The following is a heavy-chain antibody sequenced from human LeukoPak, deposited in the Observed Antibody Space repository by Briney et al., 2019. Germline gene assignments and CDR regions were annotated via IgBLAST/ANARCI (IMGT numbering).Heavy chain of an antibody. CDR3: ARVFWEKDGFIGAFDI. D-gene: IGHD3-3*01. CDR1: GFTVSGNY. V-gene: IGHV3-66*01. J-gene: IGHJ3*02. CDR2: IYSGDST. Sequence: GGSLRLSCAASGFTVSGNYMSWVRQAPGKGLEWVSIIYSGDSTYYADSVKGRFTISRDNSKNTLYLQMNSLRAEDTAVYYCARVFWEKDGFIGAFDIWGQGTVVTVSS.